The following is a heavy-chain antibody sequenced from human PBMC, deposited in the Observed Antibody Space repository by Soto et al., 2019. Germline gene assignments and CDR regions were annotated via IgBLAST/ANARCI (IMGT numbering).Heavy chain of an antibody. CDR1: GGYLSGYY. CDR3: ARLGGYYQSLDS. Sequence: PSETLCLTCTVSGGYLSGYYWSWIRKPPGKGLEWIGYIYYTGSTTYNPSIKSRVTISVDSSKNQFSLNLSSVSAADTAVYYCARLGGYYQSLDSWGQGTLVTVSS. V-gene: IGHV4-59*08. CDR2: IYYTGST. D-gene: IGHD3-22*01. J-gene: IGHJ5*01.